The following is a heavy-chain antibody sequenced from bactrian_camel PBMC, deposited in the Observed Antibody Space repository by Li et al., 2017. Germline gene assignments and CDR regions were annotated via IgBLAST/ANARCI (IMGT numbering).Heavy chain of an antibody. CDR1: YSSSSYC. V-gene: IGHV3S28*01. Sequence: VESGGGSVQDGVSLTLSCGYSSSSYCMGWFRQGPKNERERVAITYTGGGSEYYADSVKGRFSLSHAGRTLFLQMNSLKPEDTAMYYCAADTTCRVGCMVLADAADWPIWGQGTQVTVSS. D-gene: IGHD3*01. CDR2: TYTGGGSE. J-gene: IGHJ4*01. CDR3: AADTTCRVGCMVLADAADWPI.